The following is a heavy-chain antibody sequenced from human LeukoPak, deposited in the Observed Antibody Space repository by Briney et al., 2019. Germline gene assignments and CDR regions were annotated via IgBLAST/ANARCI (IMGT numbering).Heavy chain of an antibody. D-gene: IGHD4-17*01. Sequence: QAGGSPRLSCAASGFTFSSYGMHWVRQAPGKGLEGVAVISYDGSNKYYVDSVKGRFTISRDNSKNTLYLQMNSLGAEDTAVYYCAKPVDDYGDYEGIDCWGQGTLVTVSS. CDR1: GFTFSSYG. J-gene: IGHJ4*02. CDR2: ISYDGSNK. CDR3: AKPVDDYGDYEGIDC. V-gene: IGHV3-30*18.